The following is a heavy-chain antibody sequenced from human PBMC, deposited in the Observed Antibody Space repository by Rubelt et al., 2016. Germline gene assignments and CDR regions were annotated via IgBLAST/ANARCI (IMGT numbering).Heavy chain of an antibody. CDR3: ARGQWEFDY. CDR1: GFTFSSYA. CDR2: ISGSGGST. V-gene: IGHV3-23*04. D-gene: IGHD1-26*01. J-gene: IGHJ4*02. Sequence: EVQLVESGGGLVQPGGSLRLSCAASGFTFSSYAMSWVRQAPGKGLEWVSAISGSGGSTYYADSVKGRLNRYRDNCKNTLYLQMNSRRAEDTAVYYCARGQWEFDYWGQGTLVTVSS.